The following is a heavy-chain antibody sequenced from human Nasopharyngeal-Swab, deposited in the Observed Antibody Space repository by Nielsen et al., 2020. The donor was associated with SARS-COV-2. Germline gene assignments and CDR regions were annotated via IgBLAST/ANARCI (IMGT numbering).Heavy chain of an antibody. V-gene: IGHV3-23*01. CDR1: GFTFKTYA. Sequence: GESLKISCAASGFTFKTYAMTWVRQAPGKGLEWVSVISGSGGSTYYTDSVKVRFTISSDNSKSTLYLQMNSLRAEDTAVYYCAKTNSGSYCNWGQGTLVTVSS. CDR2: ISGSGGST. CDR3: AKTNSGSYCN. J-gene: IGHJ4*02. D-gene: IGHD3-10*01.